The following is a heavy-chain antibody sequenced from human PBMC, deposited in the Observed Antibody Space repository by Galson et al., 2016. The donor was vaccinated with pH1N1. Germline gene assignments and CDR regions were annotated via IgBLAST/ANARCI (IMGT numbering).Heavy chain of an antibody. V-gene: IGHV1-69*13. CDR2: IIAIFGTA. CDR3: ARHPTYYGNTYLDS. CDR1: GGIFRSNA. J-gene: IGHJ4*02. Sequence: SVKVSCKASGGIFRSNAISWVRQAPGQGLEWMGGIIAIFGTAHYAQKFQGRVTITADESANTAFMELNSLTSDDTAVYFCARHPTYYGNTYLDSWGQGTLVTVSS. D-gene: IGHD3-10*01.